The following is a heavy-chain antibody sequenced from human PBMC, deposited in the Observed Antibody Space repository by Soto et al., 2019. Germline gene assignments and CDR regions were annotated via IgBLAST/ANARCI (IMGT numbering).Heavy chain of an antibody. CDR3: ARALRVYYYDSRARTPFGY. V-gene: IGHV1-18*01. CDR2: ISAYNGNT. Sequence: QVQLVQSGAEVKKPGASVKVSCKASGYTFTSYGISGVRQAPGQGLDWMGWISAYNGNTHYSQKLQGRVTMTTDTSTSKAYMELRSLRSDSTAVYYCARALRVYYYDSRARTPFGYCGQGTLVTVCS. D-gene: IGHD3-22*01. J-gene: IGHJ4*02. CDR1: GYTFTSYG.